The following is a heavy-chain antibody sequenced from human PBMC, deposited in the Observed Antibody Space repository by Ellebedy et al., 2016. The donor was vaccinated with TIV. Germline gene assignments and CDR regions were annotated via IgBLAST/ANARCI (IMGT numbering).Heavy chain of an antibody. Sequence: ASVKVSCKASGYTFTSYYMHWVRQAPGQGLEWMGIINPSGGSTSYAQKLQGRVTMTRDTSTSTVYMELSSLRSEDTAVYYCARDLYYYDSSGYYPGGYYYYGMDVWGQGTTVTVSS. J-gene: IGHJ6*02. V-gene: IGHV1-46*04. D-gene: IGHD3-22*01. CDR3: ARDLYYYDSSGYYPGGYYYYGMDV. CDR1: GYTFTSYY. CDR2: INPSGGST.